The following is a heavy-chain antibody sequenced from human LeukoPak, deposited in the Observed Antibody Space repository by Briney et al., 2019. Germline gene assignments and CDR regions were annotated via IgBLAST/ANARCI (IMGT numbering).Heavy chain of an antibody. CDR1: GGSFSSYY. D-gene: IGHD6-13*01. V-gene: IGHV4-39*07. Sequence: SETLSLTCAVYGGSFSSYYWGWIRQPPGKGLEWIGSIYYSGSTYYNPSLKSRVTISVDTSKNQFSLKLSSVTAADTAVYYCARDGIAAAGHYNWFDPWGQGTLVTVSS. J-gene: IGHJ5*02. CDR2: IYYSGST. CDR3: ARDGIAAAGHYNWFDP.